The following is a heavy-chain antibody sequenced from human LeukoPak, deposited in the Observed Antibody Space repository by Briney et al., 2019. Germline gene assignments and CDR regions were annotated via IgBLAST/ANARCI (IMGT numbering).Heavy chain of an antibody. D-gene: IGHD3-10*01. Sequence: GASVKVSCKASGYTFTGYYMNWVRQAPGQGLECVGWINPHSGVTTYAQNFQGRVTMTRDTSISTAYLELSGLKSDDTAVYYCARNYGSGDFDLWGQGTLVTVSS. CDR3: ARNYGSGDFDL. CDR1: GYTFTGYY. J-gene: IGHJ4*02. CDR2: INPHSGVT. V-gene: IGHV1-2*02.